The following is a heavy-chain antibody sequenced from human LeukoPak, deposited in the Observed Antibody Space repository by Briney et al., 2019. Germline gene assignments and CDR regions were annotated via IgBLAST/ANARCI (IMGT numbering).Heavy chain of an antibody. CDR2: INPNSGGT. CDR1: GYTFTGYY. Sequence: ASVKVSCKASGYTFTGYYMHWVRQAPGQGLEWMGWINPNSGGTNYAQKFQGRVTMTRDTSISTAYMELSRLRSDDTAVYYCARDLITGYSSGWYGLHGYWGQGTLVTVSS. CDR3: ARDLITGYSSGWYGLHGY. V-gene: IGHV1-2*02. J-gene: IGHJ4*02. D-gene: IGHD6-19*01.